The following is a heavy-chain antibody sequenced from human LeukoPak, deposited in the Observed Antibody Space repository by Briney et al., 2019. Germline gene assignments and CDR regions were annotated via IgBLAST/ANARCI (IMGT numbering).Heavy chain of an antibody. CDR1: GGTFSSYA. CDR2: IIPIFGIA. J-gene: IGHJ6*02. CDR3: ARWVTATIFGVDLYGMDV. V-gene: IGHV1-69*04. D-gene: IGHD3-3*01. Sequence: GASVKVSCKASGGTFSSYAISWARQAPGQGLEWMGRIIPIFGIANYAQKFQGRVTITADKSTSTAYMELSSLRSEDTAVYYCARWVTATIFGVDLYGMDVWGQGTTVTVSS.